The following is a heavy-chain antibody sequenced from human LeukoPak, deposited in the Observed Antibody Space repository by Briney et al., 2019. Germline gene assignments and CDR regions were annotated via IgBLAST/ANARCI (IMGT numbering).Heavy chain of an antibody. J-gene: IGHJ3*02. CDR2: ISGYNGNT. D-gene: IGHD3-3*01. CDR1: GYTFSSYG. Sequence: ASVKVSCKTSGYTFSSYGVTWVRQAPGQGLEWMGWISGYNGNTNYAQKLQGRVTMTTDTSTSTAYMELRSLRSDDTAVYYCARARGTYYDFWSGYHDDAFDIWGQGTMVTVSS. CDR3: ARARGTYYDFWSGYHDDAFDI. V-gene: IGHV1-18*01.